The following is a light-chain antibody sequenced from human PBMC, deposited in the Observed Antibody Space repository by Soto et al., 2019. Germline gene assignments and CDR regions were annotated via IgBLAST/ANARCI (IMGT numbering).Light chain of an antibody. CDR3: CSYVTTPEI. Sequence: QSVLAQPRSVSGSPGQLLTISCTGTSSDVDDYRYVSWYQQYPGKAPKLVIYDGTKRPSGVPDRFSGSNSGNTASLTISGLQAEDEADYYCCSYVTTPEIFGSESKAT. CDR1: SSDVDDYRY. CDR2: DGT. J-gene: IGLJ1*01. V-gene: IGLV2-11*01.